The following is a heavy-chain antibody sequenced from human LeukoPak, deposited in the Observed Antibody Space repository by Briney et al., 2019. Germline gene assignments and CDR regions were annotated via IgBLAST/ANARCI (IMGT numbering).Heavy chain of an antibody. CDR3: AGPGYSSSWYYFDY. CDR2: IYSGGST. V-gene: IGHV3-66*04. D-gene: IGHD6-13*01. CDR1: GFTVSSNY. Sequence: PGGSLRLSCAASGFTVSSNYMSWVRQAPGKGLEWVSVIYSGGSTYYADSVKGRFTISRDNSKNTLYLQMNSLRAEDTAVYYCAGPGYSSSWYYFDYWGQGTLVTVSS. J-gene: IGHJ4*02.